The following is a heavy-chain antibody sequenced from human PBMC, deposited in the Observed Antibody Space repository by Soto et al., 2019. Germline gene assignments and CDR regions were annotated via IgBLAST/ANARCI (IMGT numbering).Heavy chain of an antibody. V-gene: IGHV3-23*01. CDR2: ISGSGGST. CDR3: AKAHRRRYSSSSRDPEAFAGAGFDY. D-gene: IGHD6-6*01. CDR1: GFTFSSYA. Sequence: LRLSCAASGFTFSSYAMSWVRQAPGKGLEWVSAISGSGGSTYYADSVKGRFTISRDNSKNTLYLQMNSRRAEDTAVYYCAKAHRRRYSSSSRDPEAFAGAGFDYWGHGTLVTVSS. J-gene: IGHJ4*01.